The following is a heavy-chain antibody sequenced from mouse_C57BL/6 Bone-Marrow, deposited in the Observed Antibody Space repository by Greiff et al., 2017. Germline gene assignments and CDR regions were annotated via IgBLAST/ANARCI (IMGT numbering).Heavy chain of an antibody. V-gene: IGHV1-54*01. Sequence: QVQLQQSGAELVRPGTSVTVSCKASGYAFTNYLIEWVKQRPGQGLEWIGVINPGSGGTNYNEKFKGKATLTADKSSSTAYMQLSSLTSEDSAVYFCARGSFAYWGQGTLVTVSA. CDR1: GYAFTNYL. J-gene: IGHJ3*01. CDR2: INPGSGGT. CDR3: ARGSFAY.